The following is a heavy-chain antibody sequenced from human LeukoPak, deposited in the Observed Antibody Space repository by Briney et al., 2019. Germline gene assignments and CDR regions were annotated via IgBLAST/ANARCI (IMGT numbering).Heavy chain of an antibody. CDR2: IYYSGST. CDR3: ARGAGNYYFYGMDV. J-gene: IGHJ6*02. Sequence: SETLSLTCTVSGGSISSYYWSWIRQPPGKGLEWIGYIYYSGSTNYNPSLKSRVTVSVDTSKNQFSLKLSSVTAADTAVYYCARGAGNYYFYGMDVWGQGTTVTVSS. V-gene: IGHV4-59*01. CDR1: GGSISSYY.